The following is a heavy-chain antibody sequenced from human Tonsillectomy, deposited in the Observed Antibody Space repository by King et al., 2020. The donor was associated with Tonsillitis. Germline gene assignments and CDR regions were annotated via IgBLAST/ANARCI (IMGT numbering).Heavy chain of an antibody. CDR1: GYSFRTYG. Sequence: VQLVESGGGVVQPGGSLRLSCVASGYSFRTYGMHWVRQAPGKGLEWLAFIQFDTKNEKCADSVKGRFSISRDNSKDTLYLQMNNLRVGDTAVYYCAKDQAYGGDQATYFYYAMDVWGQGTTVTVSS. CDR3: AKDQAYGGDQATYFYYAMDV. J-gene: IGHJ6*02. V-gene: IGHV3-30*02. D-gene: IGHD2-21*02. CDR2: IQFDTKNE.